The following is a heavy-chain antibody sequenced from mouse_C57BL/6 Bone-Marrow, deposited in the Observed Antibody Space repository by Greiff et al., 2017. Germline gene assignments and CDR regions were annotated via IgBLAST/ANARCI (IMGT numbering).Heavy chain of an antibody. D-gene: IGHD1-1*01. J-gene: IGHJ1*03. V-gene: IGHV1-7*01. CDR2: INPSSGYT. Sequence: VKLQESGADLAKPGASVKLSCKASGYTFTSYWMHWVKQRPGQGLEWIGYINPSSGYTKYNQKFKDKATLTADKSSSTAYIQLSSLTYEDSAVYYCSVVPYWYFDVWGTGTTVTVSS. CDR1: GYTFTSYW. CDR3: SVVPYWYFDV.